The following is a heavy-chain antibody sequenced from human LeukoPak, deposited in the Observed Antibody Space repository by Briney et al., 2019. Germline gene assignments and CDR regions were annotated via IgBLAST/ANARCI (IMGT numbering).Heavy chain of an antibody. CDR3: ARAKKEMTTTYFDY. CDR1: GYTFTSYG. V-gene: IGHV1-18*01. Sequence: ASVKVSCKASGYTFTSYGISWVRQAPGQGLEWMGWISAYNGNTNYAQKLQGRVTMTTDTSTNTAYMELRSLRSDDTAVYYCARAKKEMTTTYFDYWGQGTLVTVSS. CDR2: ISAYNGNT. J-gene: IGHJ4*02. D-gene: IGHD5-24*01.